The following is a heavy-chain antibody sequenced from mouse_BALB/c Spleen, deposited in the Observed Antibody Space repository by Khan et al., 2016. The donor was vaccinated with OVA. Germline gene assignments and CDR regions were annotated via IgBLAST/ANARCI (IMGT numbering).Heavy chain of an antibody. CDR3: SSHLTGSFDY. CDR1: GFTFSAYS. CDR2: ISSGADYT. D-gene: IGHD4-1*01. V-gene: IGHV5-6*01. Sequence: EVQLQESGGDLVKPGGSLKLSCAASGFTFSAYSMSWVRQTPDKRLEWVATISSGADYTYYPDGVKGRFTISRDNAKNTLYLQMSSLKSEDTAMYDCSSHLTGSFDYWGQGTLVTVAA. J-gene: IGHJ3*01.